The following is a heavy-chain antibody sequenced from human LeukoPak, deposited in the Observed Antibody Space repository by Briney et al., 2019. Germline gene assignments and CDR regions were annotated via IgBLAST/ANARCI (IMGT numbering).Heavy chain of an antibody. Sequence: ASVKVSCKVSGYTLTELSMHWVRQAPGKGLEWMGGFDPEDGETIYAQKFQGRVTMTEDTSTDTAYMELNSLRSDDTAVYYCATDPGETVPAAKGPRGDYCYGMDVWGQGTTVTVSS. D-gene: IGHD2-2*01. J-gene: IGHJ6*02. V-gene: IGHV1-24*01. CDR3: ATDPGETVPAAKGPRGDYCYGMDV. CDR1: GYTLTELS. CDR2: FDPEDGET.